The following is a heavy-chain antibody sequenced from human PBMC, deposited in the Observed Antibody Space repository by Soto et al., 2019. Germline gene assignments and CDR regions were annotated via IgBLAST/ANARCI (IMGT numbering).Heavy chain of an antibody. Sequence: SVKVSCEASGGSFGNSAINWVRQTPGQGLEWFXGXIXXXRXLXXXQXXXXRVTITADESTGTAYMTLSSLASDDTAVYYCATGVIWIGYFTVDYWGQGTLVTVSS. V-gene: IGHV1-69*13. D-gene: IGHD3-3*01. CDR1: GGSFGNSA. CDR2: XIXXXRXL. J-gene: IGHJ4*02. CDR3: ATGVIWIGYFTVDY.